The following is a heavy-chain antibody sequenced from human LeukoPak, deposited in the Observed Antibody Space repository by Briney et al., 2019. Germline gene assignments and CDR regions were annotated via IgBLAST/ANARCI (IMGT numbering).Heavy chain of an antibody. CDR2: TRNKANSYTT. V-gene: IGHV3-72*01. CDR3: VRVRRSETLDY. J-gene: IGHJ4*02. CDR1: GFRFSDHY. Sequence: GGSLRLSCAASGFRFSDHYMDWVRQAPGKGLEWVGRTRNKANSYTTEYAASVRGRFTISRDDSKNSLYLQMNSLKTEDTAVYHCVRVRRSETLDYWGQGTLVTVSS.